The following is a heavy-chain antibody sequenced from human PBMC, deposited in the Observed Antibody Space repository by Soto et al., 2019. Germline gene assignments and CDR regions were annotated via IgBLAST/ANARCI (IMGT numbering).Heavy chain of an antibody. CDR2: INPSGGST. J-gene: IGHJ5*02. Sequence: EASVKVSCKASGYTFTDYFLHWVRQAPGQGPEWMGIINPSGGSTTYAQKFQGRVTMTRDTSTSTVYMELSSLRSEDTAVYYCAKGGGTPNWFDPWGQGTLVTVYS. D-gene: IGHD3-16*01. V-gene: IGHV1-46*01. CDR3: AKGGGTPNWFDP. CDR1: GYTFTDYF.